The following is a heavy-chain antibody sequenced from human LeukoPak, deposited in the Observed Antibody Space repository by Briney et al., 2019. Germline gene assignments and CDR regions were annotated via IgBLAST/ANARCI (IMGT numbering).Heavy chain of an antibody. CDR3: ASASSGGSCYL. CDR1: GFTFSSFN. Sequence: GGSLRLSCATSGFTFSSFNMNWVREAPGKGLEWVSHISSSSDYISYADSVKGRFTISRDNAKNSLYLQMNSLRAEDTAVYYCASASSGGSCYLWGQGTLVTVSS. D-gene: IGHD2-15*01. CDR2: ISSSSDYI. J-gene: IGHJ5*02. V-gene: IGHV3-21*01.